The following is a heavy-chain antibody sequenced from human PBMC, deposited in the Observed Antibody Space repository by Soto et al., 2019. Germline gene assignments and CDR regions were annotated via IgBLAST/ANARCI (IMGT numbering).Heavy chain of an antibody. J-gene: IGHJ4*02. Sequence: PGGSLRLSCAASGFTFSSYSMNWVRQAPGKGLEWVSSISSSSSYIYYADSVKGRFTISRDNSKNTLYLQMNSLRAEDTAVYYCAKDHSLRPVFDYWGQGTLVTVSS. V-gene: IGHV3-21*04. D-gene: IGHD2-15*01. CDR3: AKDHSLRPVFDY. CDR1: GFTFSSYS. CDR2: ISSSSSYI.